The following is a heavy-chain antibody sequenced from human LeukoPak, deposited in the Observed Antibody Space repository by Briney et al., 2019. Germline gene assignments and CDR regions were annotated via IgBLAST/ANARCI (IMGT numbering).Heavy chain of an antibody. CDR3: ARVSAADAFDI. J-gene: IGHJ3*02. CDR2: IYYSGST. Sequence: GSLRLSCAASGFTFDDYAMHWIRQPPGKRLEWIGYIYYSGSTNYNPSLKSRVTISVDTSKNQFSLKLSSVTAADTAVYYCARVSAADAFDIWGQGTMVTVSS. CDR1: GFTFDDYA. V-gene: IGHV4-59*01.